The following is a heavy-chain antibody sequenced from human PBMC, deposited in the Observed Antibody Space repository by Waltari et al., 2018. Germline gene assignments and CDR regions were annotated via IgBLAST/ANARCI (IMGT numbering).Heavy chain of an antibody. CDR2: INPSGGST. J-gene: IGHJ4*02. Sequence: QVQLVQSGAEVKKPGASVKVSRKASGYTFTSYYMHWVRQAPGQGLEWMGIINPSGGSTSYAQKFQGRVTMTRDTSTSTVYMELSSLRSEDTAVYYCASGPRTYYFDYWGQGTLVTVSS. CDR1: GYTFTSYY. CDR3: ASGPRTYYFDY. V-gene: IGHV1-46*01.